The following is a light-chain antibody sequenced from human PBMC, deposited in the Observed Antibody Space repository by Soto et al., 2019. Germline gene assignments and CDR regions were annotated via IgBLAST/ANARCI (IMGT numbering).Light chain of an antibody. Sequence: DIQMTQSPSTLSASVGDRVTITCRASQGIRNDLGWYQQKPGKAPKLLIYDASNLESGVPSRFRGSGSGTEFTLTISSLQPDDFATYYCQQYNSYWTFGQGTKVDIK. V-gene: IGKV1-5*01. CDR2: DAS. CDR1: QGIRND. CDR3: QQYNSYWT. J-gene: IGKJ1*01.